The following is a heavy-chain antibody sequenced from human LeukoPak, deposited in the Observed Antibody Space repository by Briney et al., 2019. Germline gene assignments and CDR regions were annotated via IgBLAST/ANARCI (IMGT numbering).Heavy chain of an antibody. D-gene: IGHD3/OR15-3a*01. Sequence: GGSLRLSCSASGFTFGTFAMHWVRQAPGKGLEYISTISSIGGGTDYADSVEGRFTISRDNSKNTLFLQMSSLRAEDTAVYYCVKFPDWWGQGTLVTVSS. CDR1: GFTFGTFA. J-gene: IGHJ4*02. CDR3: VKFPDW. V-gene: IGHV3-64D*09. CDR2: ISSIGGGT.